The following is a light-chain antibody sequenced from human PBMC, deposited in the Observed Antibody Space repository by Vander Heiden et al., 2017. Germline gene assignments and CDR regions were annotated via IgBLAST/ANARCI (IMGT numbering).Light chain of an antibody. Sequence: DIHMTQSPSTLSASVGDRVTITCRASQTINSWLARYQQKPGKAPKLLIYTASSRENGVSSRFSGSGYGTEFTLAISSLQPDDFATYYCQQYYSFPNTFGQGTKLEI. CDR2: TAS. CDR3: QQYYSFPNT. J-gene: IGKJ2*01. CDR1: QTINSW. V-gene: IGKV1-5*03.